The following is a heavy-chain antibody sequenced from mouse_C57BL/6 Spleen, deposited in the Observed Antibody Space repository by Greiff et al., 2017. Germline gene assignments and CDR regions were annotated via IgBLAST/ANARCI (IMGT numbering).Heavy chain of an antibody. CDR3: ARSNSYWYFDV. CDR1: GYAFSSYW. V-gene: IGHV1-80*01. CDR2: IYPGDGDT. J-gene: IGHJ1*03. Sequence: VQLQQSGAELVKPGASVKISCKASGYAFSSYWMNWVKQRPGKGLEWIGQIYPGDGDTNYNGKFKGKATLTADKSPSTAYMQLSSLTSEDSAVYFCARSNSYWYFDVWGTGTTVTVSS.